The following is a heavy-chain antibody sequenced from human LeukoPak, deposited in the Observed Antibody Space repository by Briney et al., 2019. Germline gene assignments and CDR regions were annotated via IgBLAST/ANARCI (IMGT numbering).Heavy chain of an antibody. CDR2: IYSGGST. J-gene: IGHJ6*02. Sequence: GSLRLSCAASGFTVSSNYMSWVRQAPGKGLEWVSVIYSGGSTYYADSVKGRFTISRDNSKNTLYLQMNSLRAEDTAVYYCARDGSYGYIPYYYYGMDVWGQGTTVTVSS. D-gene: IGHD5-18*01. CDR3: ARDGSYGYIPYYYYGMDV. V-gene: IGHV3-53*01. CDR1: GFTVSSNY.